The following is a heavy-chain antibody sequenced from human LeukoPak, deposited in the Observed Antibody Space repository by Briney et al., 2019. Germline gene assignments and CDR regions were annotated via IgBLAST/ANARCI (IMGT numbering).Heavy chain of an antibody. CDR3: ATQPYIVGALGAEYYFDY. CDR1: GGTFSSYA. J-gene: IGHJ4*02. V-gene: IGHV1-69*13. D-gene: IGHD1-26*01. CDR2: IIPIFGTA. Sequence: SVKVSCKASGGTFSSYAISWVRQAPGQGPEWMGGIIPIFGTANYAQKFQGRVTLTADESTRTAYMELSSLRSEDTPVYYCATQPYIVGALGAEYYFDYWGQGTLVTVSS.